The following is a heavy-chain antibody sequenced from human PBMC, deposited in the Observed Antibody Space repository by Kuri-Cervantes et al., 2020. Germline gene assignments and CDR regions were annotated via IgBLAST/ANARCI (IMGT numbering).Heavy chain of an antibody. CDR1: GGSISGYY. CDR3: ARQNDYDDYGDAFDI. J-gene: IGHJ3*02. Sequence: SETLSLTCNVSGGSISGYYWNWIRQPPGKGLEWIGYIYYSGSTNYNPSLESRITISVDTSKNQFSLKLSSVTAADTAVYYCARQNDYDDYGDAFDIWGQGTMVTVSS. CDR2: IYYSGST. D-gene: IGHD4-17*01. V-gene: IGHV4-59*01.